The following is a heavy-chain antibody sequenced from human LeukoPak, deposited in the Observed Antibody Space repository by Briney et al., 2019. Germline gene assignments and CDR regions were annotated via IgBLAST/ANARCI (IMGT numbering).Heavy chain of an antibody. CDR1: GFTFSSYW. CDR2: IKQDGSEK. CDR3: AKAPVTTCSGAYCYPFDY. D-gene: IGHD2-21*01. J-gene: IGHJ4*02. V-gene: IGHV3-7*03. Sequence: GGSLRLSCAASGFTFSSYWMSWVRQAPGKGLEWVANIKQDGSEKYYVDSVKGRFTISRDNAKNSLYLQMNRLRAEDAAVYYCAKAPVTTCSGAYCYPFDYWGQGTLVTVSS.